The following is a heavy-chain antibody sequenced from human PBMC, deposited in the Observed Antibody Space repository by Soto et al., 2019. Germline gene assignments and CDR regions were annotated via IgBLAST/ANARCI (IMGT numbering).Heavy chain of an antibody. D-gene: IGHD3-22*01. CDR2: IYYSGST. J-gene: IGHJ6*02. CDR3: AGRTYYYDSSGYWALGMDV. V-gene: IGHV4-39*01. Sequence: PSETLSLTCTVSGGAISSSSYCWGWIRQPPGKGLEWIGSIYYSGSTYYNPSLKSRVTISVDTSKNQFSLKLSSVTAADTAVYYCAGRTYYYDSSGYWALGMDVWGQGTTVTVSS. CDR1: GGAISSSSYC.